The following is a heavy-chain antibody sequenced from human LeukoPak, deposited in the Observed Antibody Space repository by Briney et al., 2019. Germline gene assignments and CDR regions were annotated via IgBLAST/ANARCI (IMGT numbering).Heavy chain of an antibody. CDR2: IYYSGST. J-gene: IGHJ3*02. V-gene: IGHV4-59*08. CDR3: AGYKDAFDI. D-gene: IGHD1-1*01. CDR1: GGSISSYY. Sequence: SETLSLTCTVSGGSISSYYWSRIRQPPGKGLEWIGYIYYSGSTNYNPSLKSRVTISVDTSKNQFSLKLSSVTAADTAVYYCAGYKDAFDIWGQGTMVTVSS.